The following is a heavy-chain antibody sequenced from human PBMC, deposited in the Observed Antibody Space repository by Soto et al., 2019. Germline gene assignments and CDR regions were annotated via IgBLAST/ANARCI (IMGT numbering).Heavy chain of an antibody. CDR3: ARSAEPGYSSGWYWSWFDP. V-gene: IGHV5-51*01. CDR1: GYSFTSYW. CDR2: IYPGDSDT. D-gene: IGHD6-19*01. Sequence: PGESLKISCKGSGYSFTSYWIGWVRQMPGKGLEWMGIIYPGDSDTRYSPSFQGQVTISADKSISTAYLQWSSLKASDTAMYYCARSAEPGYSSGWYWSWFDPWGQGTLVTVSS. J-gene: IGHJ5*02.